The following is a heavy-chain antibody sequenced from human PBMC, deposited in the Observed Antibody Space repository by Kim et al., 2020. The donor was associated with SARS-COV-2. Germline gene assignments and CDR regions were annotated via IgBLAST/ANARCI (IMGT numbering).Heavy chain of an antibody. CDR3: ARGVNDPGLSDY. V-gene: IGHV3-11*05. J-gene: IGHJ4*02. Sequence: GGSLRLSCAASGFTFSDYYMSWIRQAPGKGLEWVSYISSSSSYTNYADSVKGRFTISRDNAKNSLYLQMNSLRAEDTAVYYCARGVNDPGLSDYWGQGTLVTVSS. CDR2: ISSSSSYT. D-gene: IGHD2-8*01. CDR1: GFTFSDYY.